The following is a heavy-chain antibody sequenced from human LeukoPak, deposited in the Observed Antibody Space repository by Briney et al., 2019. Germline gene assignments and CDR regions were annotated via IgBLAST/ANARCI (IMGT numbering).Heavy chain of an antibody. CDR1: GGSISSYY. V-gene: IGHV4-59*08. J-gene: IGHJ3*02. Sequence: SETLSLTCTVSGGSISSYYWSWTRQPPGKGLEWIGYIYYSGSTNYNPSLKSRVTISVDTSKNQFSLKLSSVTAADTAVYYCARQIGIAVADAFDIWGQGTMVTVSS. CDR2: IYYSGST. CDR3: ARQIGIAVADAFDI. D-gene: IGHD6-19*01.